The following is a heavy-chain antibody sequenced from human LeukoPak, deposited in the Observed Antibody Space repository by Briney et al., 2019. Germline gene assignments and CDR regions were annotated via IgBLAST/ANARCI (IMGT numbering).Heavy chain of an antibody. CDR2: IYYSGST. CDR3: ARGYFDWLLYDYYYYGLDV. V-gene: IGHV4-31*03. Sequence: PSETLSLTRTVSGGSISSGGYSWSWLRQHPGKGLEWSGYIYYSGSTYYNPSLKSRVTISVDTSKNQFSLKLSSVTAADTAVYYCARGYFDWLLYDYYYYGLDVWGQGTTVTVSS. D-gene: IGHD3-9*01. CDR1: GGSISSGGYS. J-gene: IGHJ6*02.